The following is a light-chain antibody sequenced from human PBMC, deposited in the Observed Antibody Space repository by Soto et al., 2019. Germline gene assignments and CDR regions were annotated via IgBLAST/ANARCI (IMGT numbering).Light chain of an antibody. Sequence: QSVLTQPPSVSGAPGQKVSISCSGSASTLGCNPVNWYQHLPGAAPKLLIYTNHQRPSGVPDRFSGSKSGTSASLAISGLRSEDEAILYCAAWDDSLNAVVFGGGTKLTVL. CDR2: TNH. V-gene: IGLV1-44*01. J-gene: IGLJ2*01. CDR1: ASTLGCNP. CDR3: AAWDDSLNAVV.